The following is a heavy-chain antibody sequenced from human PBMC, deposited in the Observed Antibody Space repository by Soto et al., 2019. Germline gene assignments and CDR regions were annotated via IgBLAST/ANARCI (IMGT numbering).Heavy chain of an antibody. J-gene: IGHJ4*02. Sequence: QVQLQQWGAGLLKPSETLSLTCAVYGGSFSGYYWSWIRQPPGKGLEWIGEINHSGSTNYNPSLKSRVTISVDTSKNQFALELSSVSAADTAVYYCARGRITMVRGVPHLDYWGQGTLVTVSS. V-gene: IGHV4-34*01. CDR1: GGSFSGYY. CDR3: ARGRITMVRGVPHLDY. CDR2: INHSGST. D-gene: IGHD3-10*01.